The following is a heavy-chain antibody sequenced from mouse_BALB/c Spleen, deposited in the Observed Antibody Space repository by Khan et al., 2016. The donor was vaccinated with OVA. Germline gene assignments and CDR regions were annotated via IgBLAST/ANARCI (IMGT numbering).Heavy chain of an antibody. V-gene: IGHV1S41*01. J-gene: IGHJ2*01. D-gene: IGHD1-1*02. CDR3: ARSEGTYGDFAY. CDR2: IAPGSGDA. Sequence: DLVKPGASVKLSCTASGYTFTSYWTNWIKQRPGQGLEWLGRIAPGSGDAYYNELFKGKTTLTVDPSSSTTYIQLSSLSSEDSAGYCCARSEGTYGDFAYWGQGAILTVSS. CDR1: GYTFTSYW.